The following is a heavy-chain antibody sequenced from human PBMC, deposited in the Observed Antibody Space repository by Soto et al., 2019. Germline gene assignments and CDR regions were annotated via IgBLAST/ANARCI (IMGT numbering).Heavy chain of an antibody. CDR2: ISYDGSNK. CDR1: GFTFSSYA. Sequence: QVQLVESGGGVVQPGRSLRLSCAASGFTFSSYAMHWVRQAPGKGLEWVAVISYDGSNKYYADSVKGRFTISRDNSKNTLYLQMKSLRAEDTAVYYCARDQPKWDPKHDDFDIWGKVTMVTVSS. CDR3: ARDQPKWDPKHDDFDI. D-gene: IGHD1-26*01. V-gene: IGHV3-30-3*01. J-gene: IGHJ3*02.